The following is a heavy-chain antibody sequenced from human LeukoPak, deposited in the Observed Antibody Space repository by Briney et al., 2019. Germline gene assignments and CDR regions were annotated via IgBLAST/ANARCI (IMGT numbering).Heavy chain of an antibody. CDR1: GGSISSYY. CDR2: IYYSGST. Sequence: SETLSLTCTVYGGSISSYYWSWIRQPPGKGLEWIGYIYYSGSTNYNPSLKSRVTRSVDTSKNQFSLKLSSVTAADTAVYYCARQGSDYDSSGYYLGYWGQGTLVTVSS. D-gene: IGHD3-22*01. J-gene: IGHJ4*02. V-gene: IGHV4-59*08. CDR3: ARQGSDYDSSGYYLGY.